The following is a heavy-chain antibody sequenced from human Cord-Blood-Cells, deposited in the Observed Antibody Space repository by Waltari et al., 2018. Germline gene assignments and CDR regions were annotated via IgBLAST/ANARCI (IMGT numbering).Heavy chain of an antibody. CDR2: INHSGST. J-gene: IGHJ4*02. CDR3: ARGNYDILTGYYSN. CDR1: GGSFSGYY. Sequence: QVQLQQWGAGLLKPSETLSLTCAVYGGSFSGYYWSWIRLPPGKGLEWLGEINHSGSTNYNPSRKSRVTISVDTSKNQFSLKLSSVTAADTAVYYCARGNYDILTGYYSNWGQGTLVTVSS. D-gene: IGHD3-9*01. V-gene: IGHV4-34*01.